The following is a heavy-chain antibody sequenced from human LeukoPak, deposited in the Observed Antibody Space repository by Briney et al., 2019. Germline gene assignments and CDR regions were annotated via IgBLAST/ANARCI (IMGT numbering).Heavy chain of an antibody. J-gene: IGHJ6*02. D-gene: IGHD6-19*01. V-gene: IGHV4-4*02. CDR1: GGSISSSNW. CDR2: IYHSGST. CDR3: AKSSGWGSYYYGMDV. Sequence: SETLSLTCTVSGGSISSSNWWSWVRQPPGKGLEWIGEIYHSGSTNYNPSLKSRVTISVDKSKNQFSLKLSSVTAADTAVYYCAKSSGWGSYYYGMDVWGQGTTVTVSS.